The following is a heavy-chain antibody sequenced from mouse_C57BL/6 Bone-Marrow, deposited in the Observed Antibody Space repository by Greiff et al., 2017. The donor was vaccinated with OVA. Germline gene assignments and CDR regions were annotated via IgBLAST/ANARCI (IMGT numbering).Heavy chain of an antibody. CDR1: GYSITSGYY. J-gene: IGHJ4*01. D-gene: IGHD2-4*01. CDR2: ISYDGSN. CDR3: ARGRGLRGYAMDY. V-gene: IGHV3-6*01. Sequence: EVKLQESGPGLVKPSQSLSLTCSVTGYSITSGYYWNWIRQFPGNKLEWMGYISYDGSNNYNPSLKNRISITRDTSKNQFFLKLNSVTTEDTATYYCARGRGLRGYAMDYWGQGTSVTVSS.